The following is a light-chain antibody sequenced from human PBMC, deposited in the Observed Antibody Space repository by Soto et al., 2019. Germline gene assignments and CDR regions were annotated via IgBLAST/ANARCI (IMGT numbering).Light chain of an antibody. V-gene: IGLV2-14*01. J-gene: IGLJ2*01. CDR1: SSDVGGYNY. CDR2: EVS. Sequence: QSALTQPASVSGSPGQSITISCTGTSSDVGGYNYVSWYQQHPGKAPKLMIYEVSNRPSGVSNRFSGSKSANTASLTISGLQAEDEADYYCTSYTSSNTHVLFGGGTKVTVL. CDR3: TSYTSSNTHVL.